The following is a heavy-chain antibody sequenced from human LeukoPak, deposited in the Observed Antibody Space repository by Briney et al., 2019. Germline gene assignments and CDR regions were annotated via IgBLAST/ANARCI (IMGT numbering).Heavy chain of an antibody. CDR2: VTYTGNT. CDR3: ARTPTGFPNWFDS. Sequence: SETLSLTCSVSGASVTTYPYYWTWNRQPPGKGLEWIGSVTYTGNTFYNPSLQSRVTIPIDASKNQFSLNLSSVTAADTAIYFCARTPTGFPNWFDSWGRGTPVTVSS. V-gene: IGHV4-39*07. CDR1: GASVTTYPYY. J-gene: IGHJ5*01. D-gene: IGHD3-9*01.